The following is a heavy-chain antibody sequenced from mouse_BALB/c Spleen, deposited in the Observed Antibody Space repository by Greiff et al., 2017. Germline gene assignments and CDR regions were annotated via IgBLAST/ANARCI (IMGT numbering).Heavy chain of an antibody. Sequence: EVNLVESGGGLVKPGGSLKLSCAASGFTFSSYAMSWVRQTPEKRLEWVASISSGGSTYYPDSVKGRFTISRDNARNILYLQMSSLRSEDTAMYYCARGSTGGFAYWGQGTLVTVSA. V-gene: IGHV5-6-5*01. J-gene: IGHJ3*01. CDR1: GFTFSSYA. CDR2: ISSGGST. D-gene: IGHD1-1*01. CDR3: ARGSTGGFAY.